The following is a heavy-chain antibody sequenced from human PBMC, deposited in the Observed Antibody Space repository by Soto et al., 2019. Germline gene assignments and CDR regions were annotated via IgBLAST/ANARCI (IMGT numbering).Heavy chain of an antibody. D-gene: IGHD2-15*01. J-gene: IGHJ6*02. CDR2: ISNDGSNK. CDR1: GFTFRSYG. V-gene: IGHV3-30*18. CDR3: GKDTLDCSGGDCPLDYYYGMDV. Sequence: QVQLVESGGGVVQPGTSLRLSCAASGFTFRSYGMHWVRQAPGKGLEWLAVISNDGSNKYLADSVKGRLALSRDNSRNTLYLQINSLRVEDTAVYYCGKDTLDCSGGDCPLDYYYGMDVWGQGTTVTVSS.